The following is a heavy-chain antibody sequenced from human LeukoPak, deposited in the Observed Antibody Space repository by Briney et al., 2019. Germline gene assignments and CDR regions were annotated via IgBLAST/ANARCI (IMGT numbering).Heavy chain of an antibody. Sequence: GGSLRLSCAASGFTFRNHWMHWVRQTPGKELVWVSRISSDGSSTTYADSAKGRFTISRDNAKNTLYLQMNNLRAEDTAMYYCARDQRVTGRPDIDYWGQGTLVIVSS. J-gene: IGHJ4*02. CDR3: ARDQRVTGRPDIDY. V-gene: IGHV3-74*03. CDR2: ISSDGSST. D-gene: IGHD6-6*01. CDR1: GFTFRNHW.